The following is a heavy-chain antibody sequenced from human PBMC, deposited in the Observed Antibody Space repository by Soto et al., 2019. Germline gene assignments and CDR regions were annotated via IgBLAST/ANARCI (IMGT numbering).Heavy chain of an antibody. CDR3: ARVSTIFGVVRYGMDV. D-gene: IGHD3-3*01. J-gene: IGHJ6*02. CDR1: GFTFSSYA. Sequence: GGSLRLSCAASGFTFSSYAMSWVRQAPGKGLEWVSAISGSGGSTYYADSVKGRFTISRDNSKNTLYLQMNSLRAEDTAVYYCARVSTIFGVVRYGMDVWGQGTTVTVSS. V-gene: IGHV3-23*01. CDR2: ISGSGGST.